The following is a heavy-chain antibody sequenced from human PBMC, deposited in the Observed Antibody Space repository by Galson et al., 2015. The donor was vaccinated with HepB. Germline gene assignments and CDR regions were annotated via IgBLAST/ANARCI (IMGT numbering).Heavy chain of an antibody. J-gene: IGHJ6*03. D-gene: IGHD1-7*01. CDR2: ISYDGSNK. CDR1: GFTFSSYA. Sequence: SLRLSCAASGFTFSSYAMHWVRQAPGKGLEWVAVISYDGSNKYYADSVKGRFTISRDNSKNTLYLQMNSLRAEDTAVYYCARGTGTTLYYYYYMDVWGKGTTVTVSS. V-gene: IGHV3-30-3*01. CDR3: ARGTGTTLYYYYYMDV.